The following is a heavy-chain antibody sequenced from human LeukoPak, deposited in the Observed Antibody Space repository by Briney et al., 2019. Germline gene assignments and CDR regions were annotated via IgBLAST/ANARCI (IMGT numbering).Heavy chain of an antibody. D-gene: IGHD5-18*01. CDR3: ARAGYSYGRFVFDWFDP. CDR2: ISYDGSNK. J-gene: IGHJ5*02. V-gene: IGHV3-30-3*01. CDR1: GFTFSSYA. Sequence: GGSLRLSCAASGFTFSSYAMDWVRQAPGKGLEWVAVISYDGSNKYYADSVRGRFTISRDNSKNTLYLQMNSLRAEDTAVYYCARAGYSYGRFVFDWFDPWGQGTLVTVSS.